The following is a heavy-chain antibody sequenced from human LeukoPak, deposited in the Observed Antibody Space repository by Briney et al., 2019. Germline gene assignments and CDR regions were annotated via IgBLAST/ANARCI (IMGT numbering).Heavy chain of an antibody. CDR1: GYTFTSYD. CDR3: ARDYRFPTAVAGTFGLYYGMDV. V-gene: IGHV1-8*01. Sequence: ASVKVSCKASGYTFTSYDINWVRQATGQGLEWMGWMNPNSGNTGYAQKFQGRVTMTRNTSISTAYMELSSLRSEDTAVYYCARDYRFPTAVAGTFGLYYGMDVWGQGTTVTVSS. J-gene: IGHJ6*02. D-gene: IGHD6-19*01. CDR2: MNPNSGNT.